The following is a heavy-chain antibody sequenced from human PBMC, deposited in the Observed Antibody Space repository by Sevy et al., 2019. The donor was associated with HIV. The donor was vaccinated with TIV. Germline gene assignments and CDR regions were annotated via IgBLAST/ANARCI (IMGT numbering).Heavy chain of an antibody. Sequence: SETLSLTCTVSGGSISSYYWSWIRQPPGKGLEWIGYIYYSGSTNYNPSLKSRVTISVDTSKNQFSLKLSSVTAADTAVYYCARGHNPAIVVVPAAIHYYYYYGMDVWGQGTTVTVSS. CDR1: GGSISSYY. J-gene: IGHJ6*02. CDR2: IYYSGST. CDR3: ARGHNPAIVVVPAAIHYYYYYGMDV. D-gene: IGHD2-2*02. V-gene: IGHV4-59*01.